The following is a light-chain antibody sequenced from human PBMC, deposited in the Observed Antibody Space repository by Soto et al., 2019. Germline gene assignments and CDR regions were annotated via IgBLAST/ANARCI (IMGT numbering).Light chain of an antibody. J-gene: IGKJ1*01. V-gene: IGKV2-28*01. CDR3: MQALQTLRWT. Sequence: IVMTQSPLSLPVIPGAPASISCRSSQSLLQSNGYNYLDWYVQKPGQSPQLLIYLGSNRASGVPDRFSGSGSGTDLTLKISRVEAEDGGVYYCMQALQTLRWTRGQGTKV. CDR2: LGS. CDR1: QSLLQSNGYNY.